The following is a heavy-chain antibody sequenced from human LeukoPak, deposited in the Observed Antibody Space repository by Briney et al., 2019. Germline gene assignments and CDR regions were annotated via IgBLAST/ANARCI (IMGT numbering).Heavy chain of an antibody. J-gene: IGHJ3*02. CDR3: ARLKISTAGDAFDI. CDR1: GGSLNGRLYY. V-gene: IGHV4-39*01. D-gene: IGHD6-13*01. CDR2: IFYSGST. Sequence: ETLSLTCTVSGGSLNGRLYYWAWIRQPPGKGLEWIGSIFYSGSTYFNPSLKSRVTLSVATSKNQFSLRLSSVTAADAGPYYCARLKISTAGDAFDIWGQGTMVTVSS.